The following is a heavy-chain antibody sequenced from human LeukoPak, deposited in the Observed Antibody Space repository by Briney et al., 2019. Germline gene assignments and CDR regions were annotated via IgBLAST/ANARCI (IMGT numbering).Heavy chain of an antibody. Sequence: GGSLRLSCAASGLTFNTHAISWVRQAPGKGLEWVAAVSDTGDLRYSANSVKGRFAISRDNSKNTAFLQMHSLRAEDTALYYCVKGGLRSGYSFEDWGQGTLVSVSS. J-gene: IGHJ4*02. CDR2: VSDTGDLR. D-gene: IGHD3-9*01. CDR1: GLTFNTHA. V-gene: IGHV3-23*01. CDR3: VKGGLRSGYSFED.